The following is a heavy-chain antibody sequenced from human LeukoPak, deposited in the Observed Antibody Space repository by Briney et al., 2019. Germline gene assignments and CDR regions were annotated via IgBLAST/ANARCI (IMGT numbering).Heavy chain of an antibody. D-gene: IGHD6-13*01. CDR3: AREQQLVRHFDY. CDR1: GFTFSSYG. Sequence: GGSLRLSCAASGFTFSSYGMNWVRQAPGKGLEWVSSISSSSSYIYYADSVKGRFTISRDNAKNSLYLQMNSLRAEDTAVYYCAREQQLVRHFDYWGQGTLVTVSS. CDR2: ISSSSSYI. V-gene: IGHV3-21*01. J-gene: IGHJ4*02.